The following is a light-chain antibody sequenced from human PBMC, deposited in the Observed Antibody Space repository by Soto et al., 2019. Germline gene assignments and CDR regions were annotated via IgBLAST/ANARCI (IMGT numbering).Light chain of an antibody. CDR1: QSITTY. V-gene: IGKV1-39*01. CDR3: QQSHSTPYT. CDR2: AAS. Sequence: DIQMTQSPSSLSASVGDRITIACRASQSITTYLNWYQQKPGKAPNLLIYAASSLQSGVPSRFSGSGSGADFTLTITSLQPEHFATYYCQQSHSTPYTFGRGPRWIS. J-gene: IGKJ2*01.